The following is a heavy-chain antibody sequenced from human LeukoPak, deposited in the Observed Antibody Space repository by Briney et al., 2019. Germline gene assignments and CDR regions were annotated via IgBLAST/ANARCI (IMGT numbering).Heavy chain of an antibody. V-gene: IGHV5-51*01. Sequence: GESLKISCKGSGYSFTSYWIGWVRQMPGKGLEWMGIIYPGDSDTRYSPSFQGQVTISADKSISTAYPQWSSLKASDTAMYHCARQLSPYYFDYWGQGTLVTVSS. CDR3: ARQLSPYYFDY. CDR2: IYPGDSDT. CDR1: GYSFTSYW. J-gene: IGHJ4*02.